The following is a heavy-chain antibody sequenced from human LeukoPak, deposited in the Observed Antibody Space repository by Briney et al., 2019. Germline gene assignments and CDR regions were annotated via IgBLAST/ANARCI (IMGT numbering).Heavy chain of an antibody. V-gene: IGHV3-30-3*01. Sequence: PGRSLRRSCAASGFTFSSYAMHWVRQAPGKGLEWVAVISYDGSNKYYADSVKGRFTISRDNSKNTLYLQMNSLRAEDTAVYYCASEGGRGYSYDNAFDIWGQGTMVTVSS. CDR2: ISYDGSNK. CDR1: GFTFSSYA. CDR3: ASEGGRGYSYDNAFDI. D-gene: IGHD5-18*01. J-gene: IGHJ3*02.